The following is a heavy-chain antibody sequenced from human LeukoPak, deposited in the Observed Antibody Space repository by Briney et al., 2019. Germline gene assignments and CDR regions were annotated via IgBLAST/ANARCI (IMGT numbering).Heavy chain of an antibody. D-gene: IGHD3-22*01. CDR2: IKSDEKT. J-gene: IGHJ1*01. V-gene: IGHV3-74*01. CDR3: ARAPSEIGGYYPEYFRH. CDR1: GFTFSSYW. Sequence: PGGALRLSCAASGFTFSSYWMHWVRQAPGKGLVWDSRIKSDEKTYYADSVKGRSTISRDNAENTVSLQMNSLRAEDTGGYYCARAPSEIGGYYPEYFRHWGQGTLVTVSS.